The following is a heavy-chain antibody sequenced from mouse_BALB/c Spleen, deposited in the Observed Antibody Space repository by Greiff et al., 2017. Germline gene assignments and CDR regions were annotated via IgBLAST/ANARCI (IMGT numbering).Heavy chain of an antibody. CDR2: ISNGGGST. CDR3: ARHSLLRPWYFDV. Sequence: EVQGVESGGGLVQPGGSLKLSCAASGFTFSSYTMSWVRQTPEKRLEWVAYISNGGGSTYYPDTVKGRFTISRDNAKNTLYLQMSSLKSEDTAMYYCARHSLLRPWYFDVWGAGTTVTVSS. V-gene: IGHV5-12-2*01. J-gene: IGHJ1*01. CDR1: GFTFSSYT. D-gene: IGHD1-2*01.